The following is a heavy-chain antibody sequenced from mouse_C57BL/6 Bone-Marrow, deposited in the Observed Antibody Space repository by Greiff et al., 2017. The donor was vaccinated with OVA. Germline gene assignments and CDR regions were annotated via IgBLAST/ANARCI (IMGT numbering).Heavy chain of an antibody. V-gene: IGHV1-81*01. CDR2: IYPRSGNT. CDR1: GYTFTSYG. D-gene: IGHD2-12*01. CDR3: SRRSYSYFDD. J-gene: IGHJ2*01. Sequence: QVHVKQSGAELARPGASVKLSCKASGYTFTSYGISWVKQRPGQGLEWIGAIYPRSGNTYYNEKFKGKATLTADKSSSTAYMELRSLTSEGSTVYVCSRRSYSYFDDWGQGTTLTVSS.